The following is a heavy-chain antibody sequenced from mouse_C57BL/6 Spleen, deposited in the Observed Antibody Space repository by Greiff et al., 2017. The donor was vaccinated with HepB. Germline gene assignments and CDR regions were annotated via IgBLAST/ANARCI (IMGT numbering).Heavy chain of an antibody. J-gene: IGHJ4*01. Sequence: VQLQQSGAELVRPGASVKLSCTASGFNIKDYYMHWVKQRPEQGLEWIGRIDPEDGDTEYAPKFQGKATMTADTSSNTAYMQLSSLTSEDTAVYYCPYSFYYGSSYDAMDYWGQGTSVTVSS. V-gene: IGHV14-1*01. CDR3: PYSFYYGSSYDAMDY. CDR1: GFNIKDYY. D-gene: IGHD1-1*01. CDR2: IDPEDGDT.